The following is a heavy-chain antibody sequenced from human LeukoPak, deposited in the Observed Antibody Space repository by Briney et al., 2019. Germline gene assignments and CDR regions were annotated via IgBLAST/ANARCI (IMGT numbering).Heavy chain of an antibody. J-gene: IGHJ5*02. CDR2: IIPIFGTA. V-gene: IGHV1-69*05. CDR1: GGTFSSYA. CDR3: TRGLKGNYYSGMGTYRWFAP. D-gene: IGHD3-22*01. Sequence: ASVKVSCKASGGTFSSYAISWVRQAPGQGLEWMGGIIPIFGTANYAQKFQGRVTITTDTSISTVYMELSSLKSEDTAVYYCTRGLKGNYYSGMGTYRWFAPWGQGTLVTVSS.